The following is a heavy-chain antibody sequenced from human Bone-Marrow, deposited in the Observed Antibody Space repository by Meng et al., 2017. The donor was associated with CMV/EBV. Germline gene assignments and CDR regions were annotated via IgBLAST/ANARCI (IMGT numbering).Heavy chain of an antibody. Sequence: AVNVSCKASGYTFIAYYIYWVRQAPGQGLEWMGWISPNTGGTKYAQNFQGKVTMTRDTSISTVYMELSSLTSDDTAVYYGGRDPPDRTGWCVDYWGQGTLVTVSS. CDR2: ISPNTGGT. J-gene: IGHJ4*02. V-gene: IGHV1-2*02. D-gene: IGHD6-19*01. CDR3: GRDPPDRTGWCVDY. CDR1: GYTFIAYY.